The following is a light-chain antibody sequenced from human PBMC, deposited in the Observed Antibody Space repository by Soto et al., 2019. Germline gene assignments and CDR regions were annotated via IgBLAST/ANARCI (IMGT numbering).Light chain of an antibody. CDR3: QQYYSAPLT. CDR1: QSLLFTSHKKNY. Sequence: IVMTQSPDSLSVSLGARATINCKSSQSLLFTSHKKNYLAWYQQMPGQPPKLLISWASNRASGVPDRFAGSGSGTDFTLTISSLQAEDVAVYYCQQYYSAPLTFGGGTKVELK. CDR2: WAS. J-gene: IGKJ4*01. V-gene: IGKV4-1*01.